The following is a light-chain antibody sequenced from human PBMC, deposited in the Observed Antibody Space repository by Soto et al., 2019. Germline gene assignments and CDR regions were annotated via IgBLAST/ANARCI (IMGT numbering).Light chain of an antibody. CDR2: GAS. Sequence: IGFTQSTGNPSLSPGERATLSCRASQSVSSSYLAWYQQKPGQAPRLLIYGASSRATGIPDRFSGSGSGTDFTLTISRLEPEDFAVYYCQQYGSSALTFGGGTKADIK. CDR1: QSVSSSY. V-gene: IGKV3-20*01. J-gene: IGKJ4*01. CDR3: QQYGSSALT.